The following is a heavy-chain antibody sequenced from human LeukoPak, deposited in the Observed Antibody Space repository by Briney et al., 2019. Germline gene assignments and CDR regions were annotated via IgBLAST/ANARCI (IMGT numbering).Heavy chain of an antibody. CDR1: GVSFSGYY. V-gene: IGHV4-34*01. CDR2: INHSGST. CDR3: ARGGNSSSSAFDY. J-gene: IGHJ4*02. Sequence: SETLSLTCAVYGVSFSGYYWSWIRQPPGKGLEWIGEINHSGSTNYNPSLKSRVTISVDTSKNQFSLKLSSVTAADTAVYYCARGGNSSSSAFDYWGQGTLVTVSS. D-gene: IGHD6-6*01.